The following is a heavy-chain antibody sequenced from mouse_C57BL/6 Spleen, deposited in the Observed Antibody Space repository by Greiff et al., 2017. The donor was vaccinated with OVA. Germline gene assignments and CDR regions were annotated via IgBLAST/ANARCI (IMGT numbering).Heavy chain of an antibody. CDR2: IDPNSGGT. CDR1: GYTFTSYW. D-gene: IGHD1-1*01. V-gene: IGHV1-72*01. J-gene: IGHJ2*01. Sequence: QVQLQQPGAELVKPGASVKLSCKASGYTFTSYWMNWVKPRPGRGLEWIGRIDPNSGGTKYNEKFKSMATRTVDKPSSTSYMQLSSLTSEVSAVYYCSLITTVVANYFDYWGQGTTRTVSS. CDR3: SLITTVVANYFDY.